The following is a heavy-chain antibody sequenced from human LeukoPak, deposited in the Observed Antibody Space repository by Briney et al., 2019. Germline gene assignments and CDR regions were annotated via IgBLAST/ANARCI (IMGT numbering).Heavy chain of an antibody. V-gene: IGHV3-66*03. CDR2: IYTSGST. D-gene: IGHD3-10*01. Sequence: PSGGSLRLSCAASGFSVSSTYMSWVRQAPGKGLEWVSLIYTSGSTFYADSVMGRFTISRDNSKNTLFLQMNSLRAEDSAVYYCTRDRAGTQSWVEFDLWGQGTLVTVSS. J-gene: IGHJ5*02. CDR3: TRDRAGTQSWVEFDL. CDR1: GFSVSSTY.